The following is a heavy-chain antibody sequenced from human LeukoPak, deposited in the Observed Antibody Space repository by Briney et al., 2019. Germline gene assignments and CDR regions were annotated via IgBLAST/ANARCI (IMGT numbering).Heavy chain of an antibody. CDR1: GFSFSRYA. Sequence: PGGSLRLSCAASGFSFSRYAMNWVRQAPGKGLEWVSAISGSGGSTYYADSVKGRFTISRDNSKNTLYLQMNSLRAEDTAVYYCAKGARYQRYSSGWTDYWGQGTLATFSS. V-gene: IGHV3-23*01. CDR3: AKGARYQRYSSGWTDY. D-gene: IGHD6-19*01. J-gene: IGHJ4*02. CDR2: ISGSGGST.